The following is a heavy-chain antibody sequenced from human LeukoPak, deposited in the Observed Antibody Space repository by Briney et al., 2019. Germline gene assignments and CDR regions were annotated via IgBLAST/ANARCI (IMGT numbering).Heavy chain of an antibody. CDR3: ARGDYDFWSGYYTVTRWSDP. CDR1: GGTFSSYA. V-gene: IGHV1-69*13. J-gene: IGHJ5*02. CDR2: IIPIFGTA. D-gene: IGHD3-3*01. Sequence: SVKVSCKASGGTFSSYAISWVRQAPGQGLEWMGGIIPIFGTANYAQKFQGRVTITADESTSTAYMELSSLRSEDTAVYYCARGDYDFWSGYYTVTRWSDPWGQGTLVTVSS.